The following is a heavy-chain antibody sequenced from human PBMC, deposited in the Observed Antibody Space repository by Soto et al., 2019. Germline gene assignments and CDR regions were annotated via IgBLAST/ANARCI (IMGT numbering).Heavy chain of an antibody. V-gene: IGHV3-30-3*01. Sequence: GGSLRLSCAASGFTFSSYAMHWVRQAPGKGLEWVAVISYDGSNKYYADSVKGRFTISRDNSKNTLYLQMNSLRADDTAVYYCARNLVVPAALDYYGMDVWRQGTTVTAPS. CDR2: ISYDGSNK. CDR1: GFTFSSYA. D-gene: IGHD2-2*01. CDR3: ARNLVVPAALDYYGMDV. J-gene: IGHJ6*02.